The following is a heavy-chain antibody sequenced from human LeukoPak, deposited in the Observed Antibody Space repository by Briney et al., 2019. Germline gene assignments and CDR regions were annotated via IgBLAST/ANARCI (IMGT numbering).Heavy chain of an antibody. J-gene: IGHJ4*02. Sequence: SETLSLTCTVSGGSISSSSYYWGWIRQPPGKGLEWIGSIYYSGSTYYNPSLKSRVTISVDTSKNQFSLKLSSVTAADTAVYYCARVPGDYDFWSGYSDLMYYFDYWGQGNLGTGSS. CDR2: IYYSGST. CDR1: GGSISSSSYY. V-gene: IGHV4-39*07. D-gene: IGHD3-3*01. CDR3: ARVPGDYDFWSGYSDLMYYFDY.